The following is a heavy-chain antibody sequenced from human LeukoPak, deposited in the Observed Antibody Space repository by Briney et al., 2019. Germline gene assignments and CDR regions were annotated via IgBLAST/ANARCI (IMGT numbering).Heavy chain of an antibody. CDR2: MNPNSGNT. CDR1: GGTFSTYA. CDR3: ARKSNTSSGWFAFDY. D-gene: IGHD6-19*01. J-gene: IGHJ4*02. Sequence: GASVKVSCKASGGTFSTYAIGWVRQATGQGLERMGWMNPNSGNTGYAQKFQGRVTMTRNTSISTAYMELNSLRSEDTAVYYCARKSNTSSGWFAFDYWGQGTLVTVSS. V-gene: IGHV1-8*02.